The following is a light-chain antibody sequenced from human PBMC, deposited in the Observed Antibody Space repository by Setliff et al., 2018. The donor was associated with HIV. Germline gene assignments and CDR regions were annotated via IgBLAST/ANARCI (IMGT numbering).Light chain of an antibody. V-gene: IGKV4-1*01. CDR1: RTVLYSSRNKNY. CDR3: QQYFSTPLT. CDR2: WAS. J-gene: IGKJ5*01. Sequence: DIVMTQSPDSLAVSLGERASINCSSSRTVLYSSRNKNYLAWYQHKVGQSPRVLIYWASTRESGVPDRFSGSGSGTYFTLTISNLQAEDVAVYYCQQYFSTPLTVGGGTRLEIK.